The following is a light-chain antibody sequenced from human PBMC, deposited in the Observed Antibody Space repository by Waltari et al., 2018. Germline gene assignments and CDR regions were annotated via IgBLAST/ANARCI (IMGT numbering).Light chain of an antibody. CDR3: QQYFSSPYT. Sequence: DIVMTQSPDSLAVYLGERDTINCKSSQTLLYTSNNKNYLTWYQQKSGQPPKVLIFWASTRESGVAERFNGSGSGTDFTLTINSLQPEDVAVYFCQQYFSSPYTFGQGTKLEIK. CDR1: QTLLYTSNNKNY. V-gene: IGKV4-1*01. CDR2: WAS. J-gene: IGKJ2*01.